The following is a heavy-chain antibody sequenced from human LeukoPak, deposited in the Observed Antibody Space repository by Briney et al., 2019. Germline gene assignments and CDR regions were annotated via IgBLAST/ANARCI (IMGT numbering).Heavy chain of an antibody. CDR1: GYIFTGYW. CDR2: MYPSDSDT. Sequence: GESLKISCKASGYIFTGYWIGWVRQMAGKSLEWMGTMYPSDSDTRYSPSVEGHVTISTDKSGSVAFLEWTSLKTSDSAIYYCARGLPSSGYFDWGQGTLITVSS. V-gene: IGHV5-51*01. D-gene: IGHD6-19*01. CDR3: ARGLPSSGYFD. J-gene: IGHJ4*02.